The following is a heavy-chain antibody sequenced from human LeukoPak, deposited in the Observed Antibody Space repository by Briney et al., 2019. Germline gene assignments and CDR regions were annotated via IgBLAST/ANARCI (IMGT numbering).Heavy chain of an antibody. J-gene: IGHJ4*02. CDR3: ARDLPGAAAQDY. V-gene: IGHV3-23*01. Sequence: PGGSLRLSCTASGFRFSNYAMNWVRQAPGKGLEWVSVISGGGSSTNYADSVKGRFTISRENSKNTLYLQMNSLRAEDTAVYYCARDLPGAAAQDYWGQGTLVTVSS. CDR1: GFRFSNYA. D-gene: IGHD6-13*01. CDR2: ISGGGSST.